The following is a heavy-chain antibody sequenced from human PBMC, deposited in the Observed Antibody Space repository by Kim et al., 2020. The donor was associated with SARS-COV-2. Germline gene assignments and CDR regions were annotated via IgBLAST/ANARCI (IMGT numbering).Heavy chain of an antibody. Sequence: NPPLKSRVTISVDTSKNLFSLELTSVTAADTAVYYCARQAYSSSSPLFDSWGRGTLVTVSS. CDR3: ARQAYSSSSPLFDS. D-gene: IGHD6-6*01. V-gene: IGHV4-59*08. J-gene: IGHJ4*02.